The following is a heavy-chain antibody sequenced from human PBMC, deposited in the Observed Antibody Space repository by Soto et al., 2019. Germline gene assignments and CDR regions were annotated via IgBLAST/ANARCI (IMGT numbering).Heavy chain of an antibody. CDR3: AVLLTGYTIEY. V-gene: IGHV1-18*01. CDR1: GYTFTSYG. J-gene: IGHJ4*02. D-gene: IGHD3-9*01. Sequence: GASVKVSCKASGYTFTSYGISWVRQAPGQGLEWVGWISAYNGNTNYAQKLQGRVTMTTDTSTSTAYMELRSLRSDDTAVYYCAVLLTGYTIEYWGQGTLVTVSS. CDR2: ISAYNGNT.